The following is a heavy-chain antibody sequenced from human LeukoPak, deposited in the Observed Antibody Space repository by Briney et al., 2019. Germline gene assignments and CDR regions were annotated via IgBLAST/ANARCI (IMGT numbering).Heavy chain of an antibody. J-gene: IGHJ6*02. CDR2: ISSSGSTI. D-gene: IGHD2-2*01. CDR1: GFTFSSYA. V-gene: IGHV3-48*03. CDR3: ARHCSSTSCLSNYYGMDV. Sequence: PGGSLRLSCAASGFTFSSYALSWVRQAPGKGLECVSAISSSGSTIYYADSVKGRFTISRDNAKNSLYLQMNSLRAEDTAVYYCARHCSSTSCLSNYYGMDVWGQGTTVTVSS.